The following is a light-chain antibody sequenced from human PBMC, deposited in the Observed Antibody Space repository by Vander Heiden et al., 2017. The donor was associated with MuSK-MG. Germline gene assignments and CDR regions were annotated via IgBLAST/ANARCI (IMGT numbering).Light chain of an antibody. J-gene: IGKJ4*01. Sequence: EIVMTQSPATLSESPGERATLSCRASQSVSSNLAWYQQKPGQAPRLLMYGASTRATGIPARFSGSGSGTEFTLTISSLQSEDFAVYYCQQCNNWPLTFGGGTKVEIK. CDR3: QQCNNWPLT. CDR1: QSVSSN. V-gene: IGKV3-15*01. CDR2: GAS.